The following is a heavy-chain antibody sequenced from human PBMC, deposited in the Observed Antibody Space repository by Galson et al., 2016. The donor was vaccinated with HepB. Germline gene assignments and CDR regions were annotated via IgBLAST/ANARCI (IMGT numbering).Heavy chain of an antibody. CDR3: ASRDNGDRIW. V-gene: IGHV3-30*03. J-gene: IGHJ4*02. CDR2: ISYDGRNR. D-gene: IGHD2-8*01. Sequence: SLRLSCAASGFTFSSYGMHWVRQAPGRGLQWVAVISYDGRNRYSADSVRGRFTISRDNSKNTLYLQMNSLRAEDTAVFYCASRDNGDRIWWGQGTLVTVSS. CDR1: GFTFSSYG.